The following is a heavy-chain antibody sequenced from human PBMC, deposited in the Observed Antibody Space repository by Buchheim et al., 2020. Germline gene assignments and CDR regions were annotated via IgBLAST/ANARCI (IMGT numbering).Heavy chain of an antibody. Sequence: EVQLVESGGGLVQPGGSLRLSCAASGFTFSSYEMNWVRQAPGKGLEWVSFTSNSGYTVYYADSVQGRFTISRDNAKNSLYLQLTSLRAEDTAVYYCARKTVGALGAFDIWGQGT. V-gene: IGHV3-48*03. CDR1: GFTFSSYE. CDR3: ARKTVGALGAFDI. J-gene: IGHJ3*02. D-gene: IGHD1-26*01. CDR2: TSNSGYTV.